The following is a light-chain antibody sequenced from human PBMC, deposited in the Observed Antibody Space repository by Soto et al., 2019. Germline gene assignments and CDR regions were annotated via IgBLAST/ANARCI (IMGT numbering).Light chain of an antibody. V-gene: IGKV3-11*01. Sequence: DILLTQSPSTLSLSPGDRATISCRASQSVSTFLAWFRQKPGQPPTLLLYNASNRTTGIPVTFSGSGSGTDFTLTISSLEPQDFAFYDCQQRGDWPPITFGQGTRLEIK. CDR3: QQRGDWPPIT. J-gene: IGKJ5*01. CDR1: QSVSTF. CDR2: NAS.